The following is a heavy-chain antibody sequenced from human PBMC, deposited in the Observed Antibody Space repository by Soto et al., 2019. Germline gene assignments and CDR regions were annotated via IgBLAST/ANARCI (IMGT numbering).Heavy chain of an antibody. CDR2: INPNGGGT. J-gene: IGHJ4*02. V-gene: IGHV1-2*04. D-gene: IGHD3-3*01. CDR3: ARVATIFGVVPDY. Sequence: QVQLVQSGAEVKKPGASVKVSCKASGYTFTGYYIHWVRQAPGQGLEWMGWINPNGGGTNYAQKFQDWVTMTRDTSISTAYMELSRLKSDDTAVYYCARVATIFGVVPDYWGQGTLDTVSS. CDR1: GYTFTGYY.